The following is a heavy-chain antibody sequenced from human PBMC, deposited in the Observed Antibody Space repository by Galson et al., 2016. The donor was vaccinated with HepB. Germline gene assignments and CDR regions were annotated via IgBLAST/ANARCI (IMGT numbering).Heavy chain of an antibody. CDR1: RGSISNGDYY. V-gene: IGHV4-39*01. CDR3: ARRSITTMHV. J-gene: IGHJ6*02. CDR2: IYYSGST. D-gene: IGHD3-22*01. Sequence: SETLSLTCTVSRGSISNGDYYWSWIRQPPGKGLEWIGSIYYSGSTYYNPSLKSRVTISVDTSKNQFSLKLSSVTAADTAVYYCARRSITTMHVWGQGTTVTVSS.